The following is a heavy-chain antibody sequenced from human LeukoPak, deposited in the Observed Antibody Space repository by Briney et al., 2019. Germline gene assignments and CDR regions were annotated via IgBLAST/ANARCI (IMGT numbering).Heavy chain of an antibody. Sequence: GGSLRLSCAASGFTFSSYEMNWVRPAPGKGLEWVSYISSSGSTIYYTDSVRGRFTTSRDNAKNSLYLQMNRQRAEDTAVYYCARGMYYYDSSGQWGDAFDIWGQGTMVTVSS. CDR2: ISSSGSTI. J-gene: IGHJ3*02. D-gene: IGHD3-22*01. CDR3: ARGMYYYDSSGQWGDAFDI. CDR1: GFTFSSYE. V-gene: IGHV3-48*03.